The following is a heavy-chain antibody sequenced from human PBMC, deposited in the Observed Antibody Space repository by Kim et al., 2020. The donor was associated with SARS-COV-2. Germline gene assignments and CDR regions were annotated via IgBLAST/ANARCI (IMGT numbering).Heavy chain of an antibody. D-gene: IGHD3-10*01. Sequence: GGSLRLSCAASGFTFNSFVMGWVRQAPGKGLEWVVVINGRGNTTYYADSVQGRFTISRDNSKSTLYLQMDSLSAEDTALYYCAKDAGEGRVYFDDWGQGTLVSVSS. V-gene: IGHV3-23*01. CDR1: GFTFNSFV. CDR3: AKDAGEGRVYFDD. J-gene: IGHJ4*02. CDR2: INGRGNTT.